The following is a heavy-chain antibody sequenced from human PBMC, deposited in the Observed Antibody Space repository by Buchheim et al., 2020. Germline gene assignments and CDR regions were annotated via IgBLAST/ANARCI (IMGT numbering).Heavy chain of an antibody. J-gene: IGHJ4*02. CDR3: AKEEVPNDY. CDR2: ISRSGDTT. Sequence: EAQLLESGGGLVQPGGSLRLSCAVSGFTFSNSAMTWVRQAPGKGLEWVSAISRSGDTTYYADSVMGRFTISRDTSKNTLYLQMNSQRGDDTAVYYCAKEEVPNDYWGLGTL. CDR1: GFTFSNSA. V-gene: IGHV3-23*01.